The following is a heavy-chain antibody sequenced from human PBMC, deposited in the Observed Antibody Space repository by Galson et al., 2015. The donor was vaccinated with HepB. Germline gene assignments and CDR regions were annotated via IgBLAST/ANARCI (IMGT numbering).Heavy chain of an antibody. J-gene: IGHJ4*02. Sequence: SLRLSCAVSGLTFSSYWIIWVRQAPGKGLEWVAKVNPDGGIKSYVGSVRGRFTISRDNAKNSVYLQMNGLTAEDTALYYCATDLRWAFDYWGQGTLVTVSS. CDR1: GLTFSSYW. CDR2: VNPDGGIK. V-gene: IGHV3-7*01. D-gene: IGHD3-16*01. CDR3: ATDLRWAFDY.